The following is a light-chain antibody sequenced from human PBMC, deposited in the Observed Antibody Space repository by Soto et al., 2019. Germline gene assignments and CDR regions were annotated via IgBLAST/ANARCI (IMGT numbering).Light chain of an antibody. Sequence: QSVLTQPPSASGSPGQSVTISCTGTSSDVGGYNYVSWYQQHPGRAPKLMIYEVSKRPSGVPDRFSGSKSGNTASLTVSGLQPEDEAEYYCSSYAGSSNLGVFGGGTKLTVL. CDR1: SSDVGGYNY. CDR3: SSYAGSSNLGV. CDR2: EVS. J-gene: IGLJ2*01. V-gene: IGLV2-8*01.